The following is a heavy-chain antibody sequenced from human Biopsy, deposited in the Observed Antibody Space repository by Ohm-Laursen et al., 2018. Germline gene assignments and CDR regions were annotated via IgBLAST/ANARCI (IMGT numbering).Heavy chain of an antibody. Sequence: SGTLSLTWTVSGGSIKSYYWNWIRQSPGKGLEWIGFIYYTGHTNYNPSLKSRATISVDTSKNQFSLKVISVTAADTAMYYCARLTGDPSYWGQGILVTVSS. D-gene: IGHD7-27*01. CDR1: GGSIKSYY. J-gene: IGHJ4*02. CDR2: IYYTGHT. CDR3: ARLTGDPSY. V-gene: IGHV4-59*01.